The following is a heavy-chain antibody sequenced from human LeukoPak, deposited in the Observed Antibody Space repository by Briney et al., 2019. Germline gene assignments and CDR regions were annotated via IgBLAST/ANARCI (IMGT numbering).Heavy chain of an antibody. D-gene: IGHD3-22*01. CDR1: GGSFSGYY. Sequence: SETLSLTCAVYGGSFSGYYWSWIRQPPGKGLEWIGEINHSGSTNYNPSLKSRVTISVDTSKNQFSLKLSSVTAADTAVYYCAGGKGIVVVIGKFDYWGQGTLVTVSS. J-gene: IGHJ4*02. CDR3: AGGKGIVVVIGKFDY. CDR2: INHSGST. V-gene: IGHV4-34*01.